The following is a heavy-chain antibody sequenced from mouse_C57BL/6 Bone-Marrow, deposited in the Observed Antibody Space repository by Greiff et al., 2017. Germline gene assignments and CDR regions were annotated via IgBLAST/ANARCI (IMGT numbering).Heavy chain of an antibody. Sequence: EVKLMESGGGLVQPGGSLSLSCAASGFTFTDYYMSWVRQPPGKALEWLGFIRNKANGYTTEYSASVKGRFTISRDNSQSILYLQMNALRAEDSATYYCARLLPGMRDYWGQGTTLTVSS. D-gene: IGHD4-1*01. CDR3: ARLLPGMRDY. CDR1: GFTFTDYY. CDR2: IRNKANGYTT. J-gene: IGHJ2*01. V-gene: IGHV7-3*01.